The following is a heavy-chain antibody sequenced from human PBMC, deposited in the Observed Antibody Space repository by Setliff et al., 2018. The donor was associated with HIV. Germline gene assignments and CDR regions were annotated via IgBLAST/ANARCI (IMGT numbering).Heavy chain of an antibody. V-gene: IGHV1-69*02. CDR3: VRGVQSPPHYSYYYMDA. Sequence: ASVKVSCKASRSTFNSHTINWVRQAPGQGLDWMGRIIPILGVANYAQRFQGKVTITADKSTSTSYMELTSLRFDDTAMYYCVRGVQSPPHYSYYYMDAWGEGTMVTVSS. CDR2: IIPILGVA. CDR1: RSTFNSHT. D-gene: IGHD3-3*01. J-gene: IGHJ6*03.